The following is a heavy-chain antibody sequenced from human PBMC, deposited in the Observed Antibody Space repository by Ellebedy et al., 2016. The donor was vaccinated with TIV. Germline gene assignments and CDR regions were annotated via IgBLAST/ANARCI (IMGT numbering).Heavy chain of an antibody. CDR2: KLYTESP. Sequence: MPGGSLRLSCIVSGASMSSYYWSWIRQPPGGGLECIGYKLYTESPNYNPSLKSRVTISLDMFKNQFSLKLTSVTAADTAIYYCARKIGDASGGGLDDWGQGTTVTVSS. J-gene: IGHJ6*02. D-gene: IGHD1-26*01. CDR3: ARKIGDASGGGLDD. CDR1: GASMSSYY. V-gene: IGHV4-59*01.